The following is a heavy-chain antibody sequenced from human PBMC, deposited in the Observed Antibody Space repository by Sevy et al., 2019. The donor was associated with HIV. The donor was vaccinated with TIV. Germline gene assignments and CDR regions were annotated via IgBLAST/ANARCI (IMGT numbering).Heavy chain of an antibody. Sequence: GGSLRLSCAASGFTFSDYYMSWIRQAPGKGLEWLSYISTSGSLVQYADSVRGRFTISRDNSKDSLYLQMNSLRAEDTAIYYCARDNNRRPFDPWGQGTLVTVSS. J-gene: IGHJ5*02. CDR1: GFTFSDYY. V-gene: IGHV3-11*04. D-gene: IGHD3-16*02. CDR2: ISTSGSLV. CDR3: ARDNNRRPFDP.